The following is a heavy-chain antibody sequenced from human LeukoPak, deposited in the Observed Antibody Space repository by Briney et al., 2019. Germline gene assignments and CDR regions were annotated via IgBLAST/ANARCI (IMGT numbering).Heavy chain of an antibody. CDR3: ARGSAPLVGSGWYMDAFDI. CDR2: INPNSGGT. Sequence: GASVKVSCKASGYTFTGYYMHWVRQAPGQGLEWMGWINPNSGGTNYAQKFQGWVTMTRDTSISTAYMELSRLRSDDTAVYYCARGSAPLVGSGWYMDAFDIWGQGTMVTVSS. D-gene: IGHD6-19*01. CDR1: GYTFTGYY. V-gene: IGHV1-2*04. J-gene: IGHJ3*02.